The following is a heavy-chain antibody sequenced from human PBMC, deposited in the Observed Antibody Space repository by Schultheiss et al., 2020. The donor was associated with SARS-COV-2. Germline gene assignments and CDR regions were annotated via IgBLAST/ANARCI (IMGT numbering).Heavy chain of an antibody. CDR3: ARGGSSGYDYEWPYNWFDP. J-gene: IGHJ5*02. D-gene: IGHD5-12*01. CDR1: GYTFTSYY. Sequence: GESLKISCKASGYTFTSYYMHWVRQAPGQGLEWMGIINPSGGSTSYAQKFQGRVTMTRDTSTSTVYMELSSLRSEDTAVYYCARGGSSGYDYEWPYNWFDPWGQGTLVTVSS. V-gene: IGHV1-46*01. CDR2: INPSGGST.